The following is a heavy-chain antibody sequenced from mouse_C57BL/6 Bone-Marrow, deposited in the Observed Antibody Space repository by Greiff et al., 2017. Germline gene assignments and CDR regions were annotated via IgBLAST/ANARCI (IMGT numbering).Heavy chain of an antibody. CDR3: TRGGYYEEVFAY. D-gene: IGHD2-3*01. Sequence: EVMLVESGEGLVKPGGSLKLSCAASGFTFSSYAMSWVRQTPEQRLEWVAYISSGGDYIYYADTVKGRFTISRDNARNTLDLQMISLKSEDTAMYYCTRGGYYEEVFAYWGQGTLVTVSA. J-gene: IGHJ3*01. V-gene: IGHV5-9-1*02. CDR1: GFTFSSYA. CDR2: ISSGGDYI.